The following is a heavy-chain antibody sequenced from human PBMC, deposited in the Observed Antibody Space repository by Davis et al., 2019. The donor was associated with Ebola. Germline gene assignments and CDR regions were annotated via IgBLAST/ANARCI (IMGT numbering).Heavy chain of an antibody. Sequence: GESLKISCVVSGLTFSKYSMHWVRQAPGKGLEWVAVISYDGRNKFYADSVKGRFTISRDNSKNTVYLQMDSLRAEDTAVYFCAKDHRFIVAAVTGLDYWGQGTPVTVSS. CDR3: AKDHRFIVAAVTGLDY. CDR1: GLTFSKYS. J-gene: IGHJ4*02. CDR2: ISYDGRNK. D-gene: IGHD5-12*01. V-gene: IGHV3-30*18.